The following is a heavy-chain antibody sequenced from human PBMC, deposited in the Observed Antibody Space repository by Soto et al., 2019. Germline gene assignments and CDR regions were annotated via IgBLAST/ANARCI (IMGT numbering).Heavy chain of an antibody. Sequence: ASVKVSCKVSGGTFSNDVINWVRHVPGQGLEWMAKINPILGITNSAQKFQGRATITADKSTNTAYMELSSLESKDTAVYYCARGLAVADYYGMEVWGQGTRVTVSS. V-gene: IGHV1-69*04. J-gene: IGHJ6*02. CDR1: GGTFSNDV. CDR2: INPILGIT. D-gene: IGHD6-19*01. CDR3: ARGLAVADYYGMEV.